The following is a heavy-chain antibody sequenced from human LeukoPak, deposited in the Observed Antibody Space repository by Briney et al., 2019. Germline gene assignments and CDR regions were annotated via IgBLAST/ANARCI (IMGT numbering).Heavy chain of an antibody. CDR1: GGSVSSGSYY. CDR3: ARRYAVDYYYYYGMDV. Sequence: SETLSLTCTVSGGSVSSGSYYWSWIRQPPGKGLEWIGYIYYSGSTNYNPSLKSRVTISVDTSKNQFSLKLSSVTAADTAMYYCARRYAVDYYYYYGMDVWGQGTTVTVSS. CDR2: IYYSGST. J-gene: IGHJ6*02. V-gene: IGHV4-61*01. D-gene: IGHD5-18*01.